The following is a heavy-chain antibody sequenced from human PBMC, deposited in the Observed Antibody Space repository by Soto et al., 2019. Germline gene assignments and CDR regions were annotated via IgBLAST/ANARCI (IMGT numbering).Heavy chain of an antibody. J-gene: IGHJ5*02. CDR2: MNPNRGNT. D-gene: IGHD3-10*01. Sequence: ASVKVSCKASGYTFTSYDINWVRQATGQGLEWMGWMNPNRGNTGYAQKFQGRVTMTRNTSISTAYMELSSLRSEDTAVYYCARGQLLWFGELLSNWFDPWGQGTLVTVSS. V-gene: IGHV1-8*01. CDR1: GYTFTSYD. CDR3: ARGQLLWFGELLSNWFDP.